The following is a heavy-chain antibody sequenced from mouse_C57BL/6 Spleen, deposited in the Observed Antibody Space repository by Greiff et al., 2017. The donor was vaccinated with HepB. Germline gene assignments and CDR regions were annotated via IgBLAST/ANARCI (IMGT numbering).Heavy chain of an antibody. D-gene: IGHD1-1*01. J-gene: IGHJ4*01. V-gene: IGHV10-1*01. CDR1: GFSFNTYA. CDR2: IRSKSNNYAT. CDR3: VRHDGSSYLYYAMDY. Sequence: EVQRVESGGGLVQPKGSLKLSCAASGFSFNTYAMNWVRQAPGKGLEWVARIRSKSNNYATYYADSVKDRFTISRDDSESMLYLQMNNLKTEDTAMYYCVRHDGSSYLYYAMDYWGQGTSVTVSS.